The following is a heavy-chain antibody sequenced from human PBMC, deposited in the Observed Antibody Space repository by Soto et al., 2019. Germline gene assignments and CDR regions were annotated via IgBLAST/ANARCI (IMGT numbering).Heavy chain of an antibody. J-gene: IGHJ4*02. CDR1: GFTFSSYA. CDR2: ISVSGGST. CDR3: ASNTRYDPPDY. D-gene: IGHD3-16*01. V-gene: IGHV3-23*01. Sequence: PGGSLRLSCAASGFTFSSYAMSWVRQAPGKGLAWVSGISVSGGSTYYADYVKGRFTLSRDNSKNTLYLQMNRLRAEDTSVYYCASNTRYDPPDYWGQGTLVTVSS.